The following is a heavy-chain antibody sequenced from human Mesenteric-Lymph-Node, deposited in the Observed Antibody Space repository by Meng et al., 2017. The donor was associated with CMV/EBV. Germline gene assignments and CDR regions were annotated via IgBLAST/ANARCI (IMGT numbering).Heavy chain of an antibody. Sequence: SETLSLTCTVSGGSISSSSYYWGWIRQPPGKGLEWIGEISHRGSTNYNPSLKSRVTISIDMPKNQFSLKLTSVTAADTAVYYCACIGDPLPGFYYYWGQGTLVTVSS. V-gene: IGHV4-39*07. CDR2: ISHRGST. CDR3: ACIGDPLPGFYYY. J-gene: IGHJ4*02. CDR1: GGSISSSSYY. D-gene: IGHD2/OR15-2a*01.